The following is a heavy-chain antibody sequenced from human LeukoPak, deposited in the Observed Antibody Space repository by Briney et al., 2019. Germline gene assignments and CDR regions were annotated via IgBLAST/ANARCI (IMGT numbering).Heavy chain of an antibody. CDR1: GGSISSYY. CDR3: ARTIAAAGTSLFDY. J-gene: IGHJ4*02. CDR2: IYYSGST. D-gene: IGHD6-13*01. Sequence: PLETLSLTCTVSGGSISSYYWSWIRQPPGKGLEWIGYIYYSGSTNYNPSLKSRVTISVDTSKNQFSLKLSSVTAADTAVYYCARTIAAAGTSLFDYWGQGTLVTVSS. V-gene: IGHV4-59*01.